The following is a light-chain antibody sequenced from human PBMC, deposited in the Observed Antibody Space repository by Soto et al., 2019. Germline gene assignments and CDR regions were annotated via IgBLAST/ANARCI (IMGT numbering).Light chain of an antibody. J-gene: IGKJ1*01. CDR1: RSVSTS. V-gene: IGKV3-11*01. CDR2: DAS. Sequence: IVLTQSPVTLAVSPGESAVLSCRASRSVSTSLAWYQHKPGQAPRLFIYDASKRAPGIPARFTGSGSGTDFTLTISSLEPEDIAIYYCQVRDVWPSFGQGTK. CDR3: QVRDVWPS.